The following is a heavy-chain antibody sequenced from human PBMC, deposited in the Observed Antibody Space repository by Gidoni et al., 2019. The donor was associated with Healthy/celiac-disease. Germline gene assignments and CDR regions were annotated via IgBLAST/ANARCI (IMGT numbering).Heavy chain of an antibody. CDR2: IIPIFGTA. Sequence: QVQLVQSGAEVKKPASSVKVSCQASGGTFCSYAISWVRQAPGQGLEWMGGIIPIFGTANYAQKFQGRVTITADESTSTAYMELSSLRSEDTAVYYCARGGIPYYFDYWGQGTLVTVSS. CDR1: GGTFCSYA. J-gene: IGHJ4*02. V-gene: IGHV1-69*01. CDR3: ARGGIPYYFDY. D-gene: IGHD6-13*01.